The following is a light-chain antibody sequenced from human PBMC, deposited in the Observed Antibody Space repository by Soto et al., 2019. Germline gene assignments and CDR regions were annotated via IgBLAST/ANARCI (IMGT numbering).Light chain of an antibody. CDR2: DVT. CDR3: TSYTSSGTVI. J-gene: IGLJ2*01. V-gene: IGLV2-14*03. Sequence: QSALTQPASVSGSPGQSITISCTGTSSDVGSYNHVSWYQHHPGKAPKFMIYDVTNRPSGVSNRFSGSKSGNTASLTISGLQAEDEAEYYCTSYTSSGTVIFGGGTKLTVL. CDR1: SSDVGSYNH.